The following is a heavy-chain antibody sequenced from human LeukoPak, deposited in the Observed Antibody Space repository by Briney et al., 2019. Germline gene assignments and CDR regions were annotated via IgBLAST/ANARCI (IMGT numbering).Heavy chain of an antibody. V-gene: IGHV3-23*01. CDR2: ISSSGGTT. D-gene: IGHD4-17*01. Sequence: HPGGSLRLSCAASGFTFSGYAMSWVRQAPGKGLEWVSAISSSGGTTYYADSVKGRFTISRDNSKNTLYLQMNSLRAEDTAVYYCAKDIAYGDYVVSWGQGTLVTVSS. J-gene: IGHJ4*02. CDR1: GFTFSGYA. CDR3: AKDIAYGDYVVS.